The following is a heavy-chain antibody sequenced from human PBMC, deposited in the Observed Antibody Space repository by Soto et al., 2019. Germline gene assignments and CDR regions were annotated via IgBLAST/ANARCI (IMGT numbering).Heavy chain of an antibody. J-gene: IGHJ6*02. V-gene: IGHV1-18*01. CDR3: ARDKGYGFGWSSSSGMDV. CDR1: GYTFTNFG. Sequence: ASVKVSCKTSGYTFTNFGLSWVRQAPGQGLEWMGWISGYNGNTNYAQKFQGRVTMTTDTSTSTAYMEVRSLTSDDTAVYYCARDKGYGFGWSSSSGMDVWGQGTTVTVSS. D-gene: IGHD5-18*01. CDR2: ISGYNGNT.